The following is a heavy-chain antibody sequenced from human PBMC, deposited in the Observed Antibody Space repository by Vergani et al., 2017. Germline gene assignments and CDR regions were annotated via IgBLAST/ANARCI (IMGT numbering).Heavy chain of an antibody. CDR1: GGTFSSYA. CDR2: IIPIFGTA. J-gene: IGHJ6*03. D-gene: IGHD5-18*01. CDR3: ARETLEPAMVHNHYYYYYMDV. Sequence: QVQLVQSGAEVKKPGSSVKVSCKASGGTFSSYAISWVRQAPGQGLEWMGGIIPIFGTANYAQKFQGRVTITADESTSTAYMELSSLRSEDTAVYYCARETLEPAMVHNHYYYYYMDVWGKGNPGHRLL. V-gene: IGHV1-69*01.